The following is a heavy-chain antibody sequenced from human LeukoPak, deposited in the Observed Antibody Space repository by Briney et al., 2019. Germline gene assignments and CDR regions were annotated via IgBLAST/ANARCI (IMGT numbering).Heavy chain of an antibody. CDR2: IRYDGNDK. Sequence: GGSLRLSCVASGFTFNAFGMHWVRQAPGKGLEWVAFIRYDGNDKYYSGSVEGRFTISRDNPKNTLYLQMNSLRVEDTATYFCARVPMSRGPQNSYFDSWGQGTLVVVSS. J-gene: IGHJ4*02. CDR3: ARVPMSRGPQNSYFDS. CDR1: GFTFNAFG. V-gene: IGHV3-30*02. D-gene: IGHD1-1*01.